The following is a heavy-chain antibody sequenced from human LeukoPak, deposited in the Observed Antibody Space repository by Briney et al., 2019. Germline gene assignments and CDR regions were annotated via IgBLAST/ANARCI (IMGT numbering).Heavy chain of an antibody. CDR3: AADPLAADAFDI. Sequence: SVKVSCKASGFTFTSSAVQWVRQARGQRLEWIGWVVVGSGNTNYAQKFQERVTITRDMSTSTACMELSSLRSEDTAVYYCAADPLAADAFDIWGQGTMVTVSS. J-gene: IGHJ3*02. D-gene: IGHD2-15*01. CDR1: GFTFTSSA. V-gene: IGHV1-58*01. CDR2: VVVGSGNT.